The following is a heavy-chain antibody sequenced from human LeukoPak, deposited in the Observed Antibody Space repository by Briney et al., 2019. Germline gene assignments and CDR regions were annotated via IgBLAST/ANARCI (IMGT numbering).Heavy chain of an antibody. CDR1: GLSISSFY. Sequence: PAETLSLTRTVSGLSISSFYWRWIRQSPGKGLEWIGYLSYSGITHYNPSLKSRVTFSVDTSKKHFSLKLTSVTAADTAVYYCAKTLGSGAYYEGTFDSWGQGTPVTVSS. D-gene: IGHD1-26*01. V-gene: IGHV4-59*01. CDR3: AKTLGSGAYYEGTFDS. J-gene: IGHJ4*02. CDR2: LSYSGIT.